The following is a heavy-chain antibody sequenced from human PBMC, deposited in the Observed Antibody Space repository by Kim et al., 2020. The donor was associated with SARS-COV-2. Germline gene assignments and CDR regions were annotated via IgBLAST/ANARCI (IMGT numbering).Heavy chain of an antibody. CDR2: ISWNSGSL. D-gene: IGHD3-3*01. CDR3: AKEGVGGFDT. V-gene: IGHV3-9*01. CDR1: GFIFDDYA. J-gene: IGHJ3*02. Sequence: GGSLRLSCAGSGFIFDDYAMHWVRQAPGKGLEWVSSISWNSGSLAYGDSVKGRFTVSRDNAKNALYLEMNSLRPEDTALYYCAKEGVGGFDTWGQGTLVTVSS.